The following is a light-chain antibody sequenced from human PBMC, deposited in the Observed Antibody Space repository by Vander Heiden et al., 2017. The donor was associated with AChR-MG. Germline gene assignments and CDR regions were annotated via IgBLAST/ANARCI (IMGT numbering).Light chain of an antibody. CDR1: STSNGNNY. J-gene: IGLJ2*01. V-gene: IGLV1-51*01. CDR2: DNN. CDR3: GTRDSSRSADVV. Sequence: QSVFTHPPSGSAAPGPKVATTCSASSTSNGNNYVSGYQQHPATATQLLIYDNNKRPSAIPDRFSGSKSGTSATLGITGLQTGDEDDYYCGTRDSSRSADVVFGGGTKLTVL.